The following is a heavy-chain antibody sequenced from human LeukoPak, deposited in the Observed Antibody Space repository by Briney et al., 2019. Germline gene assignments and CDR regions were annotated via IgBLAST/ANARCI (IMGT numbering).Heavy chain of an antibody. J-gene: IGHJ4*02. CDR3: ARSITGTDDY. Sequence: GGSLRLSCAASGFTFSSYSMNWVRQAPGKGLEWVSSISSSRYIYYAGSVKGRFTISRDNAKNSLYLQMNSLRAEDTAVYYCARSITGTDDYWGQGTLVTVSS. CDR2: ISSSRYI. D-gene: IGHD1-7*01. CDR1: GFTFSSYS. V-gene: IGHV3-21*01.